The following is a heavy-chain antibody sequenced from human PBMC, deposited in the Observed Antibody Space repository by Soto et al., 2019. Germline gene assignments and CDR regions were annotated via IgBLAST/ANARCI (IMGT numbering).Heavy chain of an antibody. Sequence: EVQLVESGEDLVQPGRSLRLSCAASGFNFKDYGMHWVRQAPGKGLEWVSSISWNSVSIGYADSVKGRFTISRDNAKPSQYLQRNTVRADDTALYCCENDEDSGYNPYYYYGMDVWGQGTTVTVSS. J-gene: IGHJ6*02. V-gene: IGHV3-9*01. D-gene: IGHD3-10*01. CDR1: GFNFKDYG. CDR2: ISWNSVSI. CDR3: ENDEDSGYNPYYYYGMDV.